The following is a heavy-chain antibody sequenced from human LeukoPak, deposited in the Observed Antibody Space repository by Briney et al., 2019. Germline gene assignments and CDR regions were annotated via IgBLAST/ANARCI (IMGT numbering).Heavy chain of an antibody. V-gene: IGHV4-4*02. J-gene: IGHJ6*03. CDR1: GGSISSSNW. Sequence: SETLSLTCAVSGGSISSSNWWSWVRHPPGKGLEWIGEIYHSGSTNYNPSLKSRATTSVDTSKNQLSLRLSSVTAADRAVYYCAREGPAASTFFYYFMDVWGKGTTVTVSS. D-gene: IGHD2-2*01. CDR3: AREGPAASTFFYYFMDV. CDR2: IYHSGST.